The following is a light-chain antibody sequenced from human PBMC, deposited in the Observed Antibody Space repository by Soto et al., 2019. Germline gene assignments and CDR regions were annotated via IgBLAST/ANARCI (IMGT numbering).Light chain of an antibody. CDR1: QIVRSN. V-gene: IGKV3D-15*01. CDR2: DAS. J-gene: IGKJ5*01. CDR3: QQYNNCSPST. Sequence: EIVLTQSPATLSVSAGESATLSCRARQIVRSNLTWYQPKPGQAPRLLIFDASTRATGIPARFSGSRSGREFILTISSLQSEDYGVYYCQQYNNCSPSTFGQGTRLEIK.